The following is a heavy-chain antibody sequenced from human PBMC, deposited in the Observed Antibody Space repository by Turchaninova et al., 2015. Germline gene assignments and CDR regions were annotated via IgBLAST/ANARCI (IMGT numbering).Heavy chain of an antibody. Sequence: QVQLVQSGAEVENPGASVKVSCQASGYTFTAYSMHWVRQAPGQGLEWLGRFNCHSGGTHYATKLQGTVTSTRDTSISTAYMGLRRLRSDDTAVYYCAREVPSSSWSYFDYWGQGTLVTVSS. CDR2: FNCHSGGT. D-gene: IGHD6-13*01. CDR1: GYTFTAYS. CDR3: AREVPSSSWSYFDY. J-gene: IGHJ4*02. V-gene: IGHV1-2*01.